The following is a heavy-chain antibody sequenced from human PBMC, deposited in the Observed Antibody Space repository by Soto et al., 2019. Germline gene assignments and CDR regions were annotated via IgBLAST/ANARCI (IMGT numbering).Heavy chain of an antibody. V-gene: IGHV3-9*01. D-gene: IGHD6-6*01. CDR1: GFTFDDYA. J-gene: IGHJ3*02. Sequence: EVQLVESGGGLVQPGRSLRLSCAASGFTFDDYAMHWIRQAPGKGLEWVSGISWNSGSIGYADSVKGRFTISSDSAKISVYLQMNSLRAEDTALYYCAKSGSSSLDDAFDIWRQGTIVSLSS. CDR3: AKSGSSSLDDAFDI. CDR2: ISWNSGSI.